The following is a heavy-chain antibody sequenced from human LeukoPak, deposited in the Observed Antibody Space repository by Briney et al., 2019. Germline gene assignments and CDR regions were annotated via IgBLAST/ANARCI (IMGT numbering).Heavy chain of an antibody. CDR3: ARREKAVGERFDP. CDR2: IYPGDSDT. V-gene: IGHV5-51*01. CDR1: GYSFTSYW. Sequence: GESLKISSKGSGYSFTSYWIGWVRQMPGKGLEWMGIIYPGDSDTRYSPSFQGQVTISADKSISTAYLQWSSLKASDTAMYYCARREKAVGERFDPWGQGTLVTVSS. D-gene: IGHD3-16*01. J-gene: IGHJ5*02.